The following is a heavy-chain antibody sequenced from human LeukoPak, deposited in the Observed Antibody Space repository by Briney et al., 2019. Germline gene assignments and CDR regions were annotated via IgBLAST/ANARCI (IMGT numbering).Heavy chain of an antibody. V-gene: IGHV4-31*11. D-gene: IGHD3-22*01. CDR2: IYYSGST. CDR1: GGSISSGGYY. Sequence: PSQTLSLTCAVSGGSISSGGYYWSWIRQHPGKGLERIGYIYYSGSTYYNPPLKSRVTISVDTSKNQFSLKLSSVTAADTAVYYCARAGNYYDSSGYYLWGQGTLVTVSS. CDR3: ARAGNYYDSSGYYL. J-gene: IGHJ4*02.